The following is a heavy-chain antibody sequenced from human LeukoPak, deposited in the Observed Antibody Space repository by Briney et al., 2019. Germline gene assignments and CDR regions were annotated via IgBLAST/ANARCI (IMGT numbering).Heavy chain of an antibody. Sequence: GGSLRLSCTASGFTFTTYWMSWVRHPPGKGLEWVANIKQDGTEKYYVDSVKGRFTISRDNAKNSLYLQMNSLRVEDTATYYCAKVAHYYYGSESYYFFEHWGQGTPVTASS. D-gene: IGHD3-10*01. CDR3: AKVAHYYYGSESYYFFEH. V-gene: IGHV3-7*01. CDR2: IKQDGTEK. J-gene: IGHJ4*02. CDR1: GFTFTTYW.